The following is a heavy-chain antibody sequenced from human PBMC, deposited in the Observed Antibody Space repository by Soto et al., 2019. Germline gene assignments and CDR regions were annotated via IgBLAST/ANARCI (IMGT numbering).Heavy chain of an antibody. CDR3: ARQLGTTFGAVIAYAAFDI. J-gene: IGHJ3*02. CDR2: IRSSGSTI. CDR1: GFTFSSYE. V-gene: IGHV3-48*03. Sequence: EVQLVESGGGLVQPGGSLRLSCAASGFTFSSYEMNWVRQAPGKGLEWVSYIRSSGSTIYYADSVKGRFTSPRDNAKNSLYLQMNILRAGETAVYYCARQLGTTFGAVIAYAAFDIWGQGTLVTVSS. D-gene: IGHD3-16*02.